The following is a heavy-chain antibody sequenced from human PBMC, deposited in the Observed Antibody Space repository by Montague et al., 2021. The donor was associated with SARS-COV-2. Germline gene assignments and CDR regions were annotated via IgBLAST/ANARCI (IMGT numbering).Heavy chain of an antibody. D-gene: IGHD2-15*01. J-gene: IGHJ3*02. CDR3: AGLGYRDSRLDDAFDI. V-gene: IGHV4-39*01. Sequence: SETLSLTCTVSSDSISISSSLSYWGWIRQPPGKVLEWIGSIYRSGYTFYSPSLKSRITMSVDTSKNQFSLVLASVTAAVTAVYYCAGLGYRDSRLDDAFDIWGQGTMVTVSS. CDR1: SDSISISSSLSY. CDR2: IYRSGYT.